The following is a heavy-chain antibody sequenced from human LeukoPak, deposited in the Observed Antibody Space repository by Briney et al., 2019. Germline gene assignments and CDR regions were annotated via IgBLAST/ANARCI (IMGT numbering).Heavy chain of an antibody. V-gene: IGHV3-9*03. CDR1: GFTFDDYA. D-gene: IGHD6-13*01. CDR2: ISWNSGSI. J-gene: IGHJ4*02. Sequence: PGRSLRLSCAASGFTFDDYAMHWVRQAPGKGLEWVSGISWNSGSIGYADSVKGRFTISRDNAKNSLYLQMNSLRAEDMALYYCAKGSSWTPQTPTFDYWGQGTLVTVSS. CDR3: AKGSSWTPQTPTFDY.